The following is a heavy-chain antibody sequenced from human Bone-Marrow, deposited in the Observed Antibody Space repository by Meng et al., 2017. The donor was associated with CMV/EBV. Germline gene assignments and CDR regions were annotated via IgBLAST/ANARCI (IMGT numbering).Heavy chain of an antibody. D-gene: IGHD2-15*01. Sequence: SETLSLTCAVSGGSISSSDWWSWVRQPPGKGLEWIGEIYHSGSTNYNPSLKSRVTISVDKSKNQFSLKLSSVTAADTAVYYCARERCSGGSCYSLAMDVWGQGTTVTVS. CDR1: GGSISSSDW. CDR2: IYHSGST. V-gene: IGHV4-4*02. CDR3: ARERCSGGSCYSLAMDV. J-gene: IGHJ6*02.